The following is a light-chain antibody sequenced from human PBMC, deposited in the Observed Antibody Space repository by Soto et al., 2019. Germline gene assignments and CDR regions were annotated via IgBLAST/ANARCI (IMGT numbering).Light chain of an antibody. Sequence: EIVLTQSPGTLSLSPGERATLSCRASQSVSSSYLAWYQQKPGQAPRLLIYGASSRATGIPDRFSGSGSGTDFTLTISRLEPEDLEVYYGQQYGSSSYTFGQGTKLEIK. CDR3: QQYGSSSYT. V-gene: IGKV3-20*01. J-gene: IGKJ2*01. CDR1: QSVSSSY. CDR2: GAS.